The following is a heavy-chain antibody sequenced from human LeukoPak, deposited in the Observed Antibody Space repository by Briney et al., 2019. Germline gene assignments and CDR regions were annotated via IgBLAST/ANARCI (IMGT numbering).Heavy chain of an antibody. CDR3: ARGQGIGDN. Sequence: GGSLRLSCAASGFTLSSNSMSWARQAPGKGLEWVSLLSTGGTAYNADSVKGRFTISRDTSKNTLYLQMNSLRAEDTVVYYCARGQGIGDNWGQGTLVTVSS. CDR1: GFTLSSNS. J-gene: IGHJ4*02. D-gene: IGHD2/OR15-2a*01. V-gene: IGHV3-53*01. CDR2: LSTGGTA.